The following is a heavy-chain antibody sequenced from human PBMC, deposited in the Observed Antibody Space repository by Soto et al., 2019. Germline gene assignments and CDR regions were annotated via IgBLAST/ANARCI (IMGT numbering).Heavy chain of an antibody. Sequence: GASVKVSCKASGYTLTSYDINWVRQATGQGLEWMGWMNPTSGNTGYAQKFQGRVTMTRNTSISTAYMELSSLRFEDTAVYYCARNIAVGGRGYYFDYWGQGTLVTVSS. CDR2: MNPTSGNT. CDR3: ARNIAVGGRGYYFDY. CDR1: GYTLTSYD. J-gene: IGHJ4*02. V-gene: IGHV1-8*01. D-gene: IGHD6-19*01.